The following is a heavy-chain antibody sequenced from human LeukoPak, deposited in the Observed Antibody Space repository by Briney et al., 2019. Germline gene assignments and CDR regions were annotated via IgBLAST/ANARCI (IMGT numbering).Heavy chain of an antibody. CDR3: ARGARGYSGGFDSLLYFDC. J-gene: IGHJ4*02. CDR1: GGTFSSYG. V-gene: IGHV1-69*05. CDR2: IIPIFGIV. D-gene: IGHD5-12*01. Sequence: GASVKVSCKASGGTFSSYGISWERQAPGQGLEWMGRIIPIFGIVNHAQKFQDRVTVTTDESTTTVYMELSSLRSEDTAVYYCARGARGYSGGFDSLLYFDCWGQGTLVTVSS.